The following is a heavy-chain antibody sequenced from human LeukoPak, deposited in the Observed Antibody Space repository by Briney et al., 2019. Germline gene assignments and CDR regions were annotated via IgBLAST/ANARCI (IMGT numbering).Heavy chain of an antibody. V-gene: IGHV4-59*01. J-gene: IGHJ3*02. D-gene: IGHD3-9*01. CDR3: ARGRYFDWSDAFDI. CDR2: IYYSGST. CDR1: GGSISSYY. Sequence: SETLSLTCTVSGGSISSYYWSWIRQPPGKGLEWIGYIYYSGSTNYNPSLKSRVTISVDTSKNQFSLKLSSVTAAGTAVYYCARGRYFDWSDAFDIWGQGTMVTVSS.